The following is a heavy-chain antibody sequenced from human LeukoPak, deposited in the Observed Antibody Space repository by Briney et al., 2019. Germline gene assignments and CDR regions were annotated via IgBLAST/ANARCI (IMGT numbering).Heavy chain of an antibody. J-gene: IGHJ4*02. CDR3: ARTPGGVTTSPFDY. Sequence: PSETLSLTCAVYGGSFSGYYWSWIRQPPGKGREWIGEINHSGSTNYNPSLKSRVTISVDTSKNQFSLKLSSVTAADTAVYYCARTPGGVTTSPFDYWGQGTLVTVSS. CDR1: GGSFSGYY. V-gene: IGHV4-34*01. D-gene: IGHD4-17*01. CDR2: INHSGST.